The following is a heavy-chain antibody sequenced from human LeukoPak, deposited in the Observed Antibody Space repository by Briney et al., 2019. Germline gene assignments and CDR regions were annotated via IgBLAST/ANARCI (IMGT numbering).Heavy chain of an antibody. J-gene: IGHJ4*02. CDR1: GGPISSYY. CDR2: IYTSGST. D-gene: IGHD3-10*01. Sequence: SETLSLTCTVSGGPISSYYWSWVRQPAGKGLEWIGRIYTSGSTNYNPSLKSRVTMSVDTSKNQFSLKLSSVTAADTAVYYCARGASGYYGSGSYTFDYWGQGTLVTVSS. V-gene: IGHV4-4*07. CDR3: ARGASGYYGSGSYTFDY.